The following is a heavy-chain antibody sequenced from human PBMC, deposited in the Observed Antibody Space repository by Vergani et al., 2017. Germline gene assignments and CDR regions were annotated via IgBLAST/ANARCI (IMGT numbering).Heavy chain of an antibody. V-gene: IGHV3-23*01. Sequence: EVQLLESGGGLVQPGGSLRLSCAASGFTFSSYAMSWVRQAPGKGLEWVSAISGSGGSTYYADSVTGRFTISRDNSKNTLYLQMNSLRAEDTAVYYCAEDVVPADRTHNWFDPWGQGTLVTVSS. D-gene: IGHD2-2*01. CDR3: AEDVVPADRTHNWFDP. J-gene: IGHJ5*02. CDR2: ISGSGGST. CDR1: GFTFSSYA.